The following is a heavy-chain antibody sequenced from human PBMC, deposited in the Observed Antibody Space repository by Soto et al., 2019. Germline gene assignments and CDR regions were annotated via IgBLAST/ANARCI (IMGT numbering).Heavy chain of an antibody. CDR3: ARRYCSGGSCYPGDYYYYVDV. J-gene: IGHJ6*03. V-gene: IGHV1-8*01. Sequence: GASVKVSCKASGYTFTSYDINWVRQATGQGLEWMGWMKPNSGNTGYAQKFQGRVTMTRNTSISTAYMELSSLRSEDTAVYYCARRYCSGGSCYPGDYYYYVDVWGKGTTVTVSS. CDR2: MKPNSGNT. D-gene: IGHD2-15*01. CDR1: GYTFTSYD.